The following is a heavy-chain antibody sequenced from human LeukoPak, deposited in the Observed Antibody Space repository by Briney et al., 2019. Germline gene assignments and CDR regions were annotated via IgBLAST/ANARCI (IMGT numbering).Heavy chain of an antibody. J-gene: IGHJ4*02. Sequence: ASVNVSCTVSGYTLTELSMHWVRQAPGKGLEWVGGFHPEDGDTIYAQKFQGRVTMTEDTSTDTAYMELSSLRSEDTAVYYCANYGGYMLFDYWGQGTLVTVSS. CDR2: FHPEDGDT. V-gene: IGHV1-24*01. D-gene: IGHD5-12*01. CDR3: ANYGGYMLFDY. CDR1: GYTLTELS.